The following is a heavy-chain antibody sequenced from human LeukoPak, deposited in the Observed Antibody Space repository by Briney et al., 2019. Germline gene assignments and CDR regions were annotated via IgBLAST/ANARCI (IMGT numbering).Heavy chain of an antibody. CDR2: IKGDGSDN. J-gene: IGHJ3*02. D-gene: IGHD1-26*01. V-gene: IGHV3-7*05. CDR1: GFTFSSYW. CDR3: AGYSGSYFDAFDI. Sequence: TGGSLRLSCAASGFTFSSYWMSWVRQAPGKGLEWVANIKGDGSDNHYVDSVRGRFTISRDNAKNSLYLQMDSLRAEDTAVYYCAGYSGSYFDAFDIWGQGTMVTVSS.